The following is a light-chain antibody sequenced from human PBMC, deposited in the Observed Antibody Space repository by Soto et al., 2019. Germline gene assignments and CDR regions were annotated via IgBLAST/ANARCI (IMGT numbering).Light chain of an antibody. CDR2: DAS. Sequence: ILFTQSPATLSLSPGERATLSCRASQSVSSYLAWYQQKPGQAPRLFIYDASNRATGIPARFSGSGSGTDFTLTISSLEPEDFAVYYCQQRSKWPITFGQGTRLEIK. CDR3: QQRSKWPIT. J-gene: IGKJ5*01. CDR1: QSVSSY. V-gene: IGKV3-11*01.